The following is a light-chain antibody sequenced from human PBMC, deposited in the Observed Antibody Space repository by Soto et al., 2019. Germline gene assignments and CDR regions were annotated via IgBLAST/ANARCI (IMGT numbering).Light chain of an antibody. V-gene: IGLV1-51*01. J-gene: IGLJ1*01. Sequence: QSVLTQPPSVSAAPGQEVTISCSGSISDIGSNYVSWYQQLPGTAPKLLIYDNKRRPSGIPDRFSGSKSGTSATLGITGLQTGDEADYYCGTWDTSLSTGVFGTGTKLTVL. CDR2: DNK. CDR1: ISDIGSNY. CDR3: GTWDTSLSTGV.